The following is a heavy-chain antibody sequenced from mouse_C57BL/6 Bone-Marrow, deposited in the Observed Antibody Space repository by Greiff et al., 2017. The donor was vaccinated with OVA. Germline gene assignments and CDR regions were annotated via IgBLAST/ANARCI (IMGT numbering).Heavy chain of an antibody. CDR2: IYPGDGDT. CDR1: GYAFSSSW. J-gene: IGHJ2*01. V-gene: IGHV1-82*01. D-gene: IGHD2-2*01. CDR3: ARWLERRNYFDY. Sequence: VQLKQSGPELVKPGASVKISCKASGYAFSSSWMNWVKQRPGKGLEWIGRIYPGDGDTNYNGKFKGKATLTADKSSSTAYMQLSSLTSEDSAVYFCARWLERRNYFDYWGQGTTLTVSS.